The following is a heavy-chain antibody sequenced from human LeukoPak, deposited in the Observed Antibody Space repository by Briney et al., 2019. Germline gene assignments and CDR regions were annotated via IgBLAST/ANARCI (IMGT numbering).Heavy chain of an antibody. Sequence: GGSLRLSCTASGFTVSSNYMSWVRQAPGKGLEWVSVIYSGGSTYYADSVKGRFTISRDNAKNSLYLQMNSLRAEDTAVYYCARDSGSPGYYGMDVWGQGTTVTVSS. CDR2: IYSGGST. CDR3: ARDSGSPGYYGMDV. J-gene: IGHJ6*02. D-gene: IGHD3-10*01. CDR1: GFTVSSNY. V-gene: IGHV3-66*01.